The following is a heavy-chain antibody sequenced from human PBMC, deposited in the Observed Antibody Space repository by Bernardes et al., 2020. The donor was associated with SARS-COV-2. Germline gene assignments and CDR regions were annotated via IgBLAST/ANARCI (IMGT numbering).Heavy chain of an antibody. D-gene: IGHD2-8*02. J-gene: IGHJ4*02. Sequence: GGSLRLSCTASGFSFSNYGMHWVRQAPGKGLEWVAIISSDGNSEVYADSVTGRFTISRDNSKNTLFLQINSLSAEDTAVYYCARACAGGHSCFYIDYWGQGTLVTVSS. CDR1: GFSFSNYG. CDR3: ARACAGGHSCFYIDY. V-gene: IGHV3-33*03. CDR2: ISSDGNSE.